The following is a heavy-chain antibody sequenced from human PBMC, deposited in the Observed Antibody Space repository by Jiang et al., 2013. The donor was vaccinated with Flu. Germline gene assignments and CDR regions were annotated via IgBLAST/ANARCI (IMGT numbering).Heavy chain of an antibody. J-gene: IGHJ5*02. CDR3: ARDIRPHDYGDYAVGDWFDP. D-gene: IGHD4-17*01. V-gene: IGHV3-7*03. CDR2: IKQDGSEK. Sequence: VANIKQDGSEKYYVDSVKGRFTISRDNAKNSLYLQMNSLRAEDTAVYYCARDIRPHDYGDYAVGDWFDPWGQGTLVTVSS.